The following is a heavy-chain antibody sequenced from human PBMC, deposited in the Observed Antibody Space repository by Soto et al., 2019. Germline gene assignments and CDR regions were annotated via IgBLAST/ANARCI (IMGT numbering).Heavy chain of an antibody. J-gene: IGHJ4*02. CDR2: IYYSGST. CDR3: ARGGQLWRFDY. CDR1: GGSISSYY. D-gene: IGHD5-18*01. Sequence: SETLSLTCTVSGGSISSYYWSWIRQPPGKGLEWIGYIYYSGSTNYNPSLKSRVTISVDTSKNQFSLKLSSVTAADTAVYYCARGGQLWRFDYWGQGTLVTVSS. V-gene: IGHV4-59*01.